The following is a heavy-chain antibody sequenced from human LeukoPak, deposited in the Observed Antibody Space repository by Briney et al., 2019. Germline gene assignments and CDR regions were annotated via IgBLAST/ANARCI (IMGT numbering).Heavy chain of an antibody. J-gene: IGHJ6*03. CDR3: ARVTRYVWGSYRVYYYYYMDV. V-gene: IGHV4-39*07. Sequence: TSETLSLTCTVSGGSISSSIYYWGWIRQPPGKGLEWIGSIFYTGNTYYNPSLKSRVTMSVDTSKNQFSLKLSSVTAADTAVYYCARVTRYVWGSYRVYYYYYMDVWGKGTTVTISS. D-gene: IGHD3-16*02. CDR2: IFYTGNT. CDR1: GGSISSSIYY.